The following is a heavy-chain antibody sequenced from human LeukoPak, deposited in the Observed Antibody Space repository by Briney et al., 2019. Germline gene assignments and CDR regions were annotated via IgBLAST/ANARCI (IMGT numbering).Heavy chain of an antibody. D-gene: IGHD2-21*01. Sequence: SETLSLTCTASGGSISSSSYYWGWIRQPPGKGLEWIGSIYYSGSTYYNPSLKSRVTISVDTSKNQFSLRLSSVTAADTAVYYCARGAYFFGYWGQGTLVTVSS. CDR1: GGSISSSSYY. J-gene: IGHJ4*02. CDR2: IYYSGST. V-gene: IGHV4-39*07. CDR3: ARGAYFFGY.